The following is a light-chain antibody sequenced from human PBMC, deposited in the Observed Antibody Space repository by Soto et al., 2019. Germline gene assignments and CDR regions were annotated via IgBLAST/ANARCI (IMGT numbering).Light chain of an antibody. J-gene: IGKJ4*01. Sequence: DIQLTQSPSSLSASVGDRVTITCQASQDINNYLNWYQQKPGKAPKLLIFDASSVETGVPSRFSGIGSGTHCTFTISSLEPEDIATYHCQQYEDLPLTFGGGTRVELK. CDR1: QDINNY. V-gene: IGKV1-33*01. CDR2: DAS. CDR3: QQYEDLPLT.